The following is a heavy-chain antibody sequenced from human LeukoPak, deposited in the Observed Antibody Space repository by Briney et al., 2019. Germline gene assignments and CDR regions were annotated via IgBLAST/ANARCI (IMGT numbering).Heavy chain of an antibody. Sequence: SETLSLTCAVYGGSFSGYYWSWIRQPPGKGLEWIGEINHRGSTNYNPSLKSRVTISVDTSTNQFSLKLSSVTAADTAVYYCARGDSSGSSYYFDYWGQGTLVTVSS. CDR3: ARGDSSGSSYYFDY. D-gene: IGHD6-19*01. CDR1: GGSFSGYY. CDR2: INHRGST. V-gene: IGHV4-34*01. J-gene: IGHJ4*02.